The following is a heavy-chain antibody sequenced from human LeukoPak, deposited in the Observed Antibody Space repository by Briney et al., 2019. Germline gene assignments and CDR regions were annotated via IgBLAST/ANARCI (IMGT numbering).Heavy chain of an antibody. J-gene: IGHJ6*03. D-gene: IGHD6-19*01. CDR2: INPNSGGT. V-gene: IGHV1-2*02. CDR3: ARVAVAGIHYYYYYMDV. Sequence: GASVKVSCKASGYTFTGYYMHWVRQAPGQGLEWMGWINPNSGGTNYAQKFQGRVTMTRDTSISTAYMELSRLRSDDTAVYYCARVAVAGIHYYYYYMDVWGKGTTVTVSS. CDR1: GYTFTGYY.